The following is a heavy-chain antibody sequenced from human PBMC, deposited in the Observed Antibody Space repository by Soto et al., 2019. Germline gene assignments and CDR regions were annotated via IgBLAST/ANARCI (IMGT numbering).Heavy chain of an antibody. J-gene: IGHJ3*02. V-gene: IGHV1-18*01. CDR2: ISAYKGNT. CDR3: ARAHRGGTDALDI. D-gene: IGHD2-15*01. Sequence: QVQLVQSGAEVKKPGASVKVSCKASGYTFTSFGISWVRQAPGQGLEWMGWISAYKGNTNDAENLQRRVTMTTDTSTSTAYMELSSLRSDDTAVYYCARAHRGGTDALDIWGKWTMVTVSS. CDR1: GYTFTSFG.